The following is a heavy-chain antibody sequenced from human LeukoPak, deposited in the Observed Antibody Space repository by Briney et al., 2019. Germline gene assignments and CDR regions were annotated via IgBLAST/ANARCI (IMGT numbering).Heavy chain of an antibody. CDR3: ARGRVLLWFGEQGPPDY. J-gene: IGHJ4*02. V-gene: IGHV1-46*01. CDR1: GYTFTSYY. CDR2: INPSGGST. D-gene: IGHD3-10*01. Sequence: ASVKVSCKASGYTFTSYYMHWVRQAPGQGLEWMGIINPSGGSTSYAQKFQGRVTMTRDTSISTAYMELSRLRSEDTAVYYCARGRVLLWFGEQGPPDYWGQGTLVTVSS.